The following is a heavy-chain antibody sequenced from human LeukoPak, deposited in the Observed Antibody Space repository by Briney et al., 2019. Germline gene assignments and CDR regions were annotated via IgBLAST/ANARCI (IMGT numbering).Heavy chain of an antibody. J-gene: IGHJ4*02. CDR2: IYSGGST. CDR3: ARAGGYSGYDKYYFDY. Sequence: GGSLRLSCAASGFTVSSNYMSWVRQAPGKGLEWVSVIYSGGSTYYADSVKGRFTISRHNSKNTLYLQMNSLSAEDTAVYYCARAGGYSGYDKYYFDYWGQGTLVTVSS. CDR1: GFTVSSNY. D-gene: IGHD5-12*01. V-gene: IGHV3-53*04.